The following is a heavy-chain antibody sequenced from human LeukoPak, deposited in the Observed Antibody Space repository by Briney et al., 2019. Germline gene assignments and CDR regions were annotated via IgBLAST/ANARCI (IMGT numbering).Heavy chain of an antibody. CDR3: ARRNYGPYMDV. J-gene: IGHJ6*03. CDR1: GGSFSDYY. V-gene: IGHV3-11*04. Sequence: LSLTCAVYGGSFSDYYMSWIRQAPGKGLEWVSYISSSGSTIYYADSVKGRFTISRDNAKNSLYLQMNSLRAEDTAVYYCARRNYGPYMDVWGKGTTVTVSS. CDR2: ISSSGSTI. D-gene: IGHD1-7*01.